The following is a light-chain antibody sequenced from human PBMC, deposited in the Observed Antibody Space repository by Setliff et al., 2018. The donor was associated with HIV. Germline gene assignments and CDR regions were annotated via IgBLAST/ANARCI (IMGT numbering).Light chain of an antibody. J-gene: IGLJ1*01. Sequence: QSALAQPASVSGSPGQSITISCTGTSSDVGGYNYVSWYQHHPGKAPKFMICEVSNRPSGVSNRFSGSKSGNTASLTISGLQADDEADYYCSSYTSSSLFVFGTGTKGTVL. CDR1: SSDVGGYNY. CDR3: SSYTSSSLFV. CDR2: EVS. V-gene: IGLV2-14*01.